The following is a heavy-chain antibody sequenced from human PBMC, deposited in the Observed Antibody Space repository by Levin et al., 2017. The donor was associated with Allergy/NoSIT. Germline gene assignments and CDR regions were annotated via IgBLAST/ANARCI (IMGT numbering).Heavy chain of an antibody. Sequence: SETLSLTCTVSGGSISSGDYYWSWIRQPPGKGLEWIGYIYYSGSTYYNPSLKSRVTISVDTSKNQFSLKLSSVTAADTAVYYCARDFVGVGAAAAPNDYWGQGTLVTVSS. J-gene: IGHJ4*02. CDR3: ARDFVGVGAAAAPNDY. D-gene: IGHD6-13*01. V-gene: IGHV4-30-4*01. CDR2: IYYSGST. CDR1: GGSISSGDYY.